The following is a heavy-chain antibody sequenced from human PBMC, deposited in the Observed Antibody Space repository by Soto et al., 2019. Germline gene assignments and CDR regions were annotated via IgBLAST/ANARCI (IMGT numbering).Heavy chain of an antibody. CDR2: IYYCGST. D-gene: IGHD3-3*01. Sequence: TLGITCSLSGRSISSGDYYWIWIRQPPGKVMEWIGYIYYCGSTYADSVKGRFTISRDNSKRALFLQLTSLRVEDTVVYYSVKDLNYDFWSGYNYYALEIWGQGTTVTVSS. V-gene: IGHV4-30-4*01. J-gene: IGHJ6*02. CDR1: GRSISSGDYY. CDR3: VKDLNYDFWSGYNYYALEI.